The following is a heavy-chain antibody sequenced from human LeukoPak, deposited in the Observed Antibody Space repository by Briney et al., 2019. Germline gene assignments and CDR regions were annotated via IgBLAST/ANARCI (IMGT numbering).Heavy chain of an antibody. D-gene: IGHD3-3*01. Sequence: GGSLRLSCAASGFTFSSYNMNWVRQAPGKGLEWVSSIGSSSTYIYYTDSVKGRFTISRDNAKNSLYLQMNSLRAEDTAVYWCARDYIAYDPLDYWGQGTLVTVSS. J-gene: IGHJ4*02. CDR3: ARDYIAYDPLDY. V-gene: IGHV3-21*01. CDR1: GFTFSSYN. CDR2: IGSSSTYI.